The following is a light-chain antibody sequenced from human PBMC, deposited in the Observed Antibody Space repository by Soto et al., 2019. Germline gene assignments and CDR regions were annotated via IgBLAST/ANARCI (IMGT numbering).Light chain of an antibody. CDR3: SSYSRTTTRVV. V-gene: IGLV2-14*01. Sequence: QSALTQPASVSGSPGQSITISCTGTSTDIGGYTYVSWYQQHPGKVPKLMIYEVDNRPSGVSNRFSGSKSGSTASLTISGLQAQDEADYLCSSYSRTTTRVVFGGGTKLTVL. J-gene: IGLJ2*01. CDR2: EVD. CDR1: STDIGGYTY.